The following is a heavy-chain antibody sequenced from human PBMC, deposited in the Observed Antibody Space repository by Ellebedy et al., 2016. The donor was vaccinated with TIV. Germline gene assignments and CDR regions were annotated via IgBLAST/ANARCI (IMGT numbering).Heavy chain of an antibody. D-gene: IGHD1-1*01. CDR3: ARAALEY. CDR2: IWYDGSNK. Sequence: LSLTCAASGFTFSSYGMHWVRQAPGKGLEWVAVIWYDGSNKYYADSVKGRFTISRDNSKNTLYLQMNSLRAEDTAVYYCARAALEYWGQGTLVTVSS. CDR1: GFTFSSYG. V-gene: IGHV3-33*01. J-gene: IGHJ4*02.